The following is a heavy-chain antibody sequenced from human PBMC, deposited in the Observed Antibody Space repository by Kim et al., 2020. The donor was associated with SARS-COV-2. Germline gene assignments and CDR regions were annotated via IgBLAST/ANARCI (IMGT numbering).Heavy chain of an antibody. V-gene: IGHV3-23*01. D-gene: IGHD6-13*01. Sequence: AASWGDRLTISRDNPNNTLYLQLNSLRAEDTAVYYCAKDKWGAAGNFDYWGQGTLVTVSS. J-gene: IGHJ4*02. CDR3: AKDKWGAAGNFDY.